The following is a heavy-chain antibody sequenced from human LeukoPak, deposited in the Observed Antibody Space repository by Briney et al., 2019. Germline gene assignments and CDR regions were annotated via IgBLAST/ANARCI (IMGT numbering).Heavy chain of an antibody. Sequence: ASVKVSCKASGYTFTGYYMHWVRQAPGQGLEWMGWINTNTGNPTYAQGFTGRFVFSLDTSVSTAYLQISSLKAEDTAVYYCARGERTYYDFWSGYYKGAFDYWGQGTLVTVSS. CDR2: INTNTGNP. CDR3: ARGERTYYDFWSGYYKGAFDY. V-gene: IGHV7-4-1*02. CDR1: GYTFTGYY. D-gene: IGHD3-3*01. J-gene: IGHJ4*02.